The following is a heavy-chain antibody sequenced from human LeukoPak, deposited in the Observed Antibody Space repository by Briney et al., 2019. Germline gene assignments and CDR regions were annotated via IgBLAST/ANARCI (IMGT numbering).Heavy chain of an antibody. V-gene: IGHV1-2*02. Sequence: ASVKVSCKASGYTFTGYYMHWVRQAPGQGLEWMGWINPNSGGTNYAQKFQGRVTMTRDTSISTAYMELSRLRSDDTAVYYCAISFPARDSSGYYDPYYFDYWGQGTLVTVSS. CDR3: AISFPARDSSGYYDPYYFDY. CDR2: INPNSGGT. CDR1: GYTFTGYY. J-gene: IGHJ4*02. D-gene: IGHD3-22*01.